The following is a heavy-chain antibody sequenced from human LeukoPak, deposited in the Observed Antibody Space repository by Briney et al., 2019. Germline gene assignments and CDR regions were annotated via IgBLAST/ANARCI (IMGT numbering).Heavy chain of an antibody. CDR3: TTNGGDYPPQDFDY. V-gene: IGHV3-15*01. D-gene: IGHD4-17*01. CDR1: GFTFSNAW. J-gene: IGHJ4*02. Sequence: GGSLRLSCAASGFTFSNAWMSWVRQAAGKGLEWDGRLKSKTDGGTTDYAAPVKGRFTISRDDSKNTPYLQMNSLKTEDTAVYYCTTNGGDYPPQDFDYWGQGTLVTVSS. CDR2: LKSKTDGGTT.